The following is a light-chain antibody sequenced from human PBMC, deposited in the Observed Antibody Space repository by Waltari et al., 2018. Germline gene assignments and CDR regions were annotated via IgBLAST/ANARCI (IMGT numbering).Light chain of an antibody. CDR2: GAS. Sequence: DMQMTQSPLSLSASVGAKVTITCRASPPVASYLAWYQQKPGKPPKVLIYGASILPSGVPSRFSGSGSVTDFTLTINGLQPEDVGTYYCQRYPNAPYTFGPGTKVEIK. V-gene: IGKV1-27*01. J-gene: IGKJ2*01. CDR1: PPVASY. CDR3: QRYPNAPYT.